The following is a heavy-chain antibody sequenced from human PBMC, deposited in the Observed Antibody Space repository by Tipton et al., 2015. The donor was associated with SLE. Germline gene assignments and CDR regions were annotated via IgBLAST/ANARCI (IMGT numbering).Heavy chain of an antibody. CDR3: AREKIFWSDIYFDY. Sequence: TLSLTCTVSGGSISSHYWSWIRQPPGKGLEWIGYIYYSGSTNYNPSLKSRVTISIDTSKNQFSLRLSSVTAADTAVHYCAREKIFWSDIYFDYWGQGTLVTVSS. CDR2: IYYSGST. CDR1: GGSISSHY. D-gene: IGHD3-3*01. V-gene: IGHV4-59*11. J-gene: IGHJ4*02.